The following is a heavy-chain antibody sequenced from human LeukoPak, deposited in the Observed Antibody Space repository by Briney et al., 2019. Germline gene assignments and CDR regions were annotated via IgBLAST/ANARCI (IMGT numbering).Heavy chain of an antibody. CDR3: AKDISDAITMVREDIRGS. Sequence: PGGSLRLSCAASGFTFDDYAMHWVRQAPGTGLEWVSLISGDGGSTYYADSVKGRFTISRDNSKNSLYLQMNSLRTEDTALYYCAKDISDAITMVREDIRGSWGQGTLVTVSS. CDR2: ISGDGGST. CDR1: GFTFDDYA. D-gene: IGHD3-10*01. J-gene: IGHJ5*02. V-gene: IGHV3-43*02.